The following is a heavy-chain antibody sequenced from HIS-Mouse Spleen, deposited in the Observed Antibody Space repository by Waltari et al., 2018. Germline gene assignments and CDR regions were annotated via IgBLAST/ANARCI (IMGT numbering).Heavy chain of an antibody. CDR1: GGSISSSSYY. Sequence: QLQLQESGPGLVKPSETLSLTCTVSGGSISSSSYYWGWIRQPPGKGLEGIGSIYYSGSTYYNPSLKSRVTISVETSKNQFSLKLGSVTAADTAVYYCAREIPYSSSWYDWYFDLWGRGTLVTVSS. J-gene: IGHJ2*01. CDR2: IYYSGST. CDR3: AREIPYSSSWYDWYFDL. D-gene: IGHD6-13*01. V-gene: IGHV4-39*07.